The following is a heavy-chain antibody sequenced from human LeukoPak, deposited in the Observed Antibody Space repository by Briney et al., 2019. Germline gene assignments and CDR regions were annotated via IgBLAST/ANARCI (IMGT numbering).Heavy chain of an antibody. CDR2: ISSSGSTK. CDR3: ARGDYYYGMDV. Sequence: TGGSLRLSCAASGFTFSSYEMSWVRQTPGKGLEWVSYISSSGSTKYYADSVKGRFTISRDNAKNSLYLQINSLRAEDTAIYYCARGDYYYGMDVWGQGTPVTVSS. CDR1: GFTFSSYE. J-gene: IGHJ6*02. V-gene: IGHV3-48*03.